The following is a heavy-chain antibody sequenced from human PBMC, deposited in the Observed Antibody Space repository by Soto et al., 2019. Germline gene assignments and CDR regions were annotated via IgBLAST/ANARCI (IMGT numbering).Heavy chain of an antibody. D-gene: IGHD3-16*01. CDR1: GYIFVNYG. CDR3: VMVDNYVTPTPQDV. Sequence: QVQLVQSGDKVKKPGASVKVSCKASGYIFVNYGIAWVRQAPGQGLEWMGWISPYTGNTHSATKIQGRLTMTTDTSTSTAYMGLGRLTSDDTAVYYCVMVDNYVTPTPQDVWGQGTTVTVSS. CDR2: ISPYTGNT. J-gene: IGHJ6*02. V-gene: IGHV1-18*01.